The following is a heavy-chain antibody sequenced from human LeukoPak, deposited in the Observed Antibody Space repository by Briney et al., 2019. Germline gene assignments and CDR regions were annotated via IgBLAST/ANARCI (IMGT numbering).Heavy chain of an antibody. V-gene: IGHV3-74*01. CDR3: ARERYFDSNYFDY. CDR1: GFTFSSYW. J-gene: IGHJ4*02. D-gene: IGHD3-9*01. Sequence: GGSLRLSCVASGFTFSSYWMHWVPQAPGKGLVWVSRINSDGSSTSYADSVKGRFTISRDNAKNTLYLQMNSLRAEDTAVYYCARERYFDSNYFDYWGQGTLVTVSS. CDR2: INSDGSST.